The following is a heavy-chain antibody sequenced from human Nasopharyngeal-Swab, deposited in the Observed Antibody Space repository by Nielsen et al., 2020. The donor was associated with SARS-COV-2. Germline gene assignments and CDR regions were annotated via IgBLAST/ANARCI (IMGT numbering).Heavy chain of an antibody. Sequence: GGSLRLSCAASGFTFSSYSMNWVRQAPGKGLEWVSSISSSSSYIYYADSVKGRFTISRDNAKNSLYLQMNSLRAEDTAVYYCARGDRIAVAGTFSLTDYYYGMDVWGQGTTVTVSS. CDR3: ARGDRIAVAGTFSLTDYYYGMDV. D-gene: IGHD6-19*01. CDR2: ISSSSSYI. J-gene: IGHJ6*02. V-gene: IGHV3-21*04. CDR1: GFTFSSYS.